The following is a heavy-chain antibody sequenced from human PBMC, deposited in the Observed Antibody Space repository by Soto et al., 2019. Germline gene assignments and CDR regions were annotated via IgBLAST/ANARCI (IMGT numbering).Heavy chain of an antibody. CDR1: GESIGSGGHY. J-gene: IGHJ4*02. V-gene: IGHV4-31*03. CDR2: IYYSGST. Sequence: QVQLQESGPGLVRPSETLSLTCSVSGESIGSGGHYWNWIRQRPEKGLEWIGYIYYSGSTHYNPSLRSRLPISLDASKTQFFLRLVSVTAADSGLYYCARDQALAPPVWGYWGQGIQVTVSS. D-gene: IGHD7-27*01. CDR3: ARDQALAPPVWGY.